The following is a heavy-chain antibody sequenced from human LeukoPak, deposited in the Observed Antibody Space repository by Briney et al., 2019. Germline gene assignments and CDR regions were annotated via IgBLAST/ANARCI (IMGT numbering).Heavy chain of an antibody. CDR1: GYTFTGYY. Sequence: GASVKVSCKASGYTFTGYYMHWVRQAPGQGLEWMGWINPNSGGTNYAQKFQGRVTMTRDTSISTAYMELSRLRSDDTAVYYCARVWTIFGVVIGYWGQGTLVTVSS. CDR3: ARVWTIFGVVIGY. J-gene: IGHJ4*02. D-gene: IGHD3-3*01. CDR2: INPNSGGT. V-gene: IGHV1-2*02.